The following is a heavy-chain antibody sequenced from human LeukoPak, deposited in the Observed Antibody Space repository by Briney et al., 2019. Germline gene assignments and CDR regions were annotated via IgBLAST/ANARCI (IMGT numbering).Heavy chain of an antibody. V-gene: IGHV3-48*01. CDR3: AKGGGRSQADAFDF. CDR2: ISSSSNKV. CDR1: GFAISDYS. J-gene: IGHJ3*01. Sequence: GGSLRLSCAASGFAISDYSMNWVRQVPGKGREGVSYISSSSNKVYYADSVKGRFTISRDNAKNSLFLQMNSLRVEDTAVYYCAKGGGRSQADAFDFWGQGTMVAVSS. D-gene: IGHD1-26*01.